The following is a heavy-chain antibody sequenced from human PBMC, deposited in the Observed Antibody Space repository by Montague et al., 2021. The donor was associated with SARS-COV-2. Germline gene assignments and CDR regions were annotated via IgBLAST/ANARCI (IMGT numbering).Heavy chain of an antibody. V-gene: IGHV4-39*07. CDR3: ARDLAGYYGSGSYGGMDV. CDR1: GGSISSSSYY. J-gene: IGHJ6*04. CDR2: IYYSGST. Sequence: SETLSLTCTVSGGSISSSSYYWGWIRQPPGKGLEWIGSIYYSGSTYYNPPLKSRVTISVDTSKNQFSLELSSVTAADTAVYYCARDLAGYYGSGSYGGMDVGGKGTTVTVPS. D-gene: IGHD3-10*01.